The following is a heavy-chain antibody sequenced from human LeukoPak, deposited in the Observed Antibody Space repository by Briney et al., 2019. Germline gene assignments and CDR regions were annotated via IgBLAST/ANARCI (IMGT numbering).Heavy chain of an antibody. CDR1: GGSFSGYY. V-gene: IGHV4-34*01. D-gene: IGHD5-24*01. CDR2: INDSGSI. Sequence: SETLPLTCAVYGGSFSGYYWTWIRQPPGKGLEWIGEINDSGSINYNPTLKSRVTISVDTSKNQFSLKLTSVTAADTAVYYCARGRRWWGQGTLVTVSS. CDR3: ARGRRW. J-gene: IGHJ4*02.